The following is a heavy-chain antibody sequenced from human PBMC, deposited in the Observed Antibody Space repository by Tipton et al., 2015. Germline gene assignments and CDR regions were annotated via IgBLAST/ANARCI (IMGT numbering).Heavy chain of an antibody. D-gene: IGHD2-8*02. CDR3: AKGGWGGGVSFDY. V-gene: IGHV3-11*01. Sequence: SLRLSRAASGFTFSDYYMSWIRQAPGKGLEWVSYISSSGNTIYYAGSVKGRFTISRDNAKNSLYLQMNSLRAEDTAVYYCAKGGWGGGVSFDYWGQGTLVTVSS. J-gene: IGHJ4*02. CDR2: ISSSGNTI. CDR1: GFTFSDYY.